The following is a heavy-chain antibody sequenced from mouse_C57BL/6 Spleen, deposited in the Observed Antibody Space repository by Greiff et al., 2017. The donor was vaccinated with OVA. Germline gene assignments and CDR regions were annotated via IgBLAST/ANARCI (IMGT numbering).Heavy chain of an antibody. V-gene: IGHV14-4*01. CDR1: GFNIKDDY. Sequence: EVMLVESGAELVRPGASVKLSCTASGFNIKDDYMHWVKQRPEQGLEWIGWIDPENGDTEYASKFQGKATITADTSSNTAYLQLSSLTSEDTAVYYCTTRIYYDYDGFAYWGQGTLVTVSA. CDR3: TTRIYYDYDGFAY. J-gene: IGHJ3*01. CDR2: IDPENGDT. D-gene: IGHD2-4*01.